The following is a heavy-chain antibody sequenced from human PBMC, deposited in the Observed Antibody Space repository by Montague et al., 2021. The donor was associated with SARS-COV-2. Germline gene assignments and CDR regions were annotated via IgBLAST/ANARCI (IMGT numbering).Heavy chain of an antibody. D-gene: IGHD3-3*01. CDR3: ARVRGNTIFGVVIISAFDI. V-gene: IGHV4-34*01. CDR1: GGSFNGYY. CDR2: ISDIGST. J-gene: IGHJ3*02. Sequence: SETLSLTCAVYGGSFNGYYWNWIRQPPGKGLEWIGEISDIGSTTYNPSLESRVTISVDTSKNQFSLKLSSVTAADTAVYYCARVRGNTIFGVVIISAFDIWGQGTMVTVSS.